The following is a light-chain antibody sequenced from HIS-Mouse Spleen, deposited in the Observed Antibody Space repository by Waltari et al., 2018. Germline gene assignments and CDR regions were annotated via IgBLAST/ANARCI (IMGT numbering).Light chain of an antibody. CDR3: QSYDSSLSGSKWV. Sequence: QSVLTQPPSVSGAPGQRVTISCTGSSSNIGAGYDVHWYQQLPGTAPKLLIYGNSNRPSGVPDRFSGSKSGTSASLAITGLQAEDEADYYCQSYDSSLSGSKWVLGGGTKLTVL. CDR2: GNS. CDR1: SSNIGAGYD. J-gene: IGLJ3*02. V-gene: IGLV1-40*01.